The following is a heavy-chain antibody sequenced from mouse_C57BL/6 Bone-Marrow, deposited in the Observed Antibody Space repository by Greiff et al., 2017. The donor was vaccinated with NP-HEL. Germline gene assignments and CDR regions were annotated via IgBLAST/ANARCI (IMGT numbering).Heavy chain of an antibody. CDR3: TTYIYYYGSSFDY. D-gene: IGHD1-1*01. CDR1: GFTIKDDY. V-gene: IGHV14-4*01. J-gene: IGHJ2*01. CDR2: LYPENGDT. Sequence: VQLQQSGAELVRPGASVTLSCTASGFTIKDDYMHWVKQRPEQGLEWIVWLYPENGDTYSSSKFQVKSTITADTSSNTAYLQLSSLTSEDTAVYYCTTYIYYYGSSFDYWGQGTTLTVSS.